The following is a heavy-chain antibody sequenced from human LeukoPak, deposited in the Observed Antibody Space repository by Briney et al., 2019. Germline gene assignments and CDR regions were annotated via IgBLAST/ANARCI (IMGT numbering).Heavy chain of an antibody. Sequence: PSQTLSLTCTVSGGSISSGDYYWSWIRQPPGKGLEWIGYIYYSGSTYYNPSLKSRVTISVDTSQNQFSLKLSSVTAADTAVYYCARFSRDLDYGSGVAFDIWGQGTMVTVSS. CDR2: IYYSGST. V-gene: IGHV4-30-4*08. CDR1: GGSISSGDYY. CDR3: ARFSRDLDYGSGVAFDI. D-gene: IGHD3-10*01. J-gene: IGHJ3*02.